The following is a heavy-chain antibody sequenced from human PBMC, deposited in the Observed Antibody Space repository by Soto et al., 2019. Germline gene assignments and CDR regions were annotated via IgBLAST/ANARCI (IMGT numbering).Heavy chain of an antibody. CDR3: ARFLPAASTYYFDY. CDR1: GGSIRSYY. Sequence: SETLSLTCTVSGGSIRSYYWSWIRQPPGKGLEWIGYIFHTGTTNFNPSLKSRVTISVDTSKNQFSLKLSSMTAADTAVYYCARFLPAASTYYFDYWGQGTLVTSPQ. CDR2: IFHTGTT. D-gene: IGHD6-13*01. V-gene: IGHV4-59*01. J-gene: IGHJ4*02.